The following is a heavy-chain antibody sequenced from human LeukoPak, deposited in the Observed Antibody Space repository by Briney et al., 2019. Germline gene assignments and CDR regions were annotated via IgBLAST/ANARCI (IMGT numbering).Heavy chain of an antibody. Sequence: KYGESLQISCKASGYTFNNYWIGWVRQMPGRGLEWMGMLYPDGSATTYHPSFEGRVTISADKSATTAYLEWNSLKASDTALYYCVRQGLQSGTYPAYWGPGTLVTVSS. CDR1: GYTFNNYW. CDR2: LYPDGSAT. CDR3: VRQGLQSGTYPAY. V-gene: IGHV5-51*01. D-gene: IGHD1-26*01. J-gene: IGHJ4*02.